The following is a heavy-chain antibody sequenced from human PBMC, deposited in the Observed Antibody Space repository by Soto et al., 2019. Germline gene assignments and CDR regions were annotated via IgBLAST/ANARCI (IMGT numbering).Heavy chain of an antibody. D-gene: IGHD4-17*01. CDR2: RNPNNANT. Sequence: HVQLVQSGAEVKKPGASVKVSCKASGYTFTSYDSNWVRQAPGQGLEWMGWRNPNNANTGYAQKFQGRVTMTRNTSISREYMALSSLRSEDTAVYYCARTLYGDNVDYWCQGTLVTVSS. J-gene: IGHJ4*02. CDR3: ARTLYGDNVDY. V-gene: IGHV1-8*01. CDR1: GYTFTSYD.